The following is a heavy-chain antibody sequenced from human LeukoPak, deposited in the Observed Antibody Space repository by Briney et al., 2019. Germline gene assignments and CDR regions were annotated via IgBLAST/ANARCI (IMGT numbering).Heavy chain of an antibody. CDR2: IIPIFGTA. V-gene: IGHV1-69*01. D-gene: IGHD6-13*01. CDR3: ARRVRPRIAAAGRWWFDP. Sequence: ASVKVSCKASGGTFSSYAISWVRQAPGQGLEWMGGIIPIFGTANYAQKFQGRVTITADESTSTAYMELSSLRSEDTAVYYCARRVRPRIAAAGRWWFDPWGQGTLVTVSS. CDR1: GGTFSSYA. J-gene: IGHJ5*02.